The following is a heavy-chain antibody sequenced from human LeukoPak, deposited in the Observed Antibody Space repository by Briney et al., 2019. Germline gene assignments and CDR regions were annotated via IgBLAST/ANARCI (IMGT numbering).Heavy chain of an antibody. CDR1: GYTFTSYD. V-gene: IGHV1-8*01. CDR2: MSPNSGNT. CDR3: ARGSRGYSGYIN. Sequence: ASVKVSCKASGYTFTSYDINWVRQATGQGLEWMGWMSPNSGNTGYAQRFQGRVTMTRNTSISTAYMELSSLRSEDTAVYYCARGSRGYSGYINWGQGTLVTVSS. J-gene: IGHJ4*02. D-gene: IGHD5-12*01.